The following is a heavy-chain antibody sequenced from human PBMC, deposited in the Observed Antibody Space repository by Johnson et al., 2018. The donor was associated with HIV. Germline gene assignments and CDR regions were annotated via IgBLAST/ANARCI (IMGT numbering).Heavy chain of an antibody. CDR2: ISSSGYSI. CDR1: GFTFSGYY. J-gene: IGHJ3*02. CDR3: ARGQLDNAFDI. D-gene: IGHD6-13*01. V-gene: IGHV3-11*04. Sequence: QVQLVESGGGLVKPGGSLRLSCAASGFTFSGYYMSWIRQAPGKGLECLSYISSSGYSIYYTDSVKGRFTISRANAKNSLFLQMNSLRAEDTSVYYCARGQLDNAFDIWGQGTMVTVFS.